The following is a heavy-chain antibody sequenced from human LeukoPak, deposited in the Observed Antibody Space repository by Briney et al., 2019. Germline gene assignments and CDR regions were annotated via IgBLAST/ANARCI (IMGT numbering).Heavy chain of an antibody. J-gene: IGHJ4*02. CDR2: INHSGST. Sequence: SETLSLTCAVYGGSFGGYYWSWIRQPPGKGLEWIGEINHSGSTNYNPSLKSRVTISVDTSKNQFSLKLSSVTAADTAVYYCARGRDGYNYYDYWGQGTLVTVSS. V-gene: IGHV4-34*01. CDR1: GGSFGGYY. D-gene: IGHD5-24*01. CDR3: ARGRDGYNYYDY.